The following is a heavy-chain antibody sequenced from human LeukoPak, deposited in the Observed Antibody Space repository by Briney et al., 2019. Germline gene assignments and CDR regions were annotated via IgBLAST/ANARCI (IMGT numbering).Heavy chain of an antibody. Sequence: SETLSLTCSVSGHSISSGYYWGWIRQPPGKGLEWIGRIYTSGNTNYNPSLKSRVTISVDTSKNQFSLKLSSVTAADTAVYYCAREGGYSYGDAPLHFDYWGQGTLVTVSS. CDR2: IYTSGNT. V-gene: IGHV4-38-2*02. CDR3: AREGGYSYGDAPLHFDY. CDR1: GHSISSGYY. D-gene: IGHD5-18*01. J-gene: IGHJ4*02.